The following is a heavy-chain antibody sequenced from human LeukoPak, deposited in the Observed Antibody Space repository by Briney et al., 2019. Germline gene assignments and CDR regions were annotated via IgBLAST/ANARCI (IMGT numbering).Heavy chain of an antibody. D-gene: IGHD2-2*01. V-gene: IGHV3-23*01. CDR1: GFTFNSYA. J-gene: IGHJ4*02. Sequence: GGSLRLSCAASGFTFNSYAMSWVRQAPGKGLEWLSTVSSNGGSTYYADSVKGRFTISRDNSKNTLSLQMNSLRAEDTAVYYCAKVGSVVIPATAGGHYWGQGTLVTVSS. CDR3: AKVGSVVIPATAGGHY. CDR2: VSSNGGST.